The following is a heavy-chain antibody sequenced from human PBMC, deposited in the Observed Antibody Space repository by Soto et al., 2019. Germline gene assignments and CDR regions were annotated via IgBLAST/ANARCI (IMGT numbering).Heavy chain of an antibody. CDR2: ISYDGSNK. D-gene: IGHD1-1*01. CDR3: AKDSREAGIPDYYYYGMDV. CDR1: GFTFSSYG. J-gene: IGHJ6*02. V-gene: IGHV3-30*18. Sequence: QVQLVESGGGVVQPGRSLRLSCAASGFTFSSYGMHWVRQAPGKGLEWVAVISYDGSNKYYADSEKGRFTISRDNSKNTLYLQMNSLRAEDTAVYYCAKDSREAGIPDYYYYGMDVWGQGTTVTVSS.